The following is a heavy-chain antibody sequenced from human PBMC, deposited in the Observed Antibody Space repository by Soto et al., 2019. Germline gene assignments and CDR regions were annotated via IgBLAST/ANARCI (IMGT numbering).Heavy chain of an antibody. D-gene: IGHD3-3*02. Sequence: GGSLRLSCAASGFTFSSYGMHWVRQAPGKGLEWVAVISYDGSNKYYADSVKGRFTISRDNSKNTLYLQMNSLRAEDTAVYYCAKEERDPFSDYWGQGTLVTVSS. J-gene: IGHJ4*02. CDR3: AKEERDPFSDY. CDR1: GFTFSSYG. V-gene: IGHV3-30*18. CDR2: ISYDGSNK.